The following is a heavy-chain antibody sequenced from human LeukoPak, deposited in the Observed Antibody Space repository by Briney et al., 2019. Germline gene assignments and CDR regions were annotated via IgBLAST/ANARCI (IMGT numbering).Heavy chain of an antibody. CDR2: IYTSGST. Sequence: PSETLSLTCTVSGGSISSYYWSWIRQPAGKGLEWIGRIYTSGSTNYNPSLKGRVTISMGTSKNQFSLNVISVTAVDTAVYYCARFRSSAGWGSWMGVGYFDYWGQGTLVTVSS. V-gene: IGHV4-4*07. CDR3: ARFRSSAGWGSWMGVGYFDY. D-gene: IGHD3-3*01. CDR1: GGSISSYY. J-gene: IGHJ4*02.